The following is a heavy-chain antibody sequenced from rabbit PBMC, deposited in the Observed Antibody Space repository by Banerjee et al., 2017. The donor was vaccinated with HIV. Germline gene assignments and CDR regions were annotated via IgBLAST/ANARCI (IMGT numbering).Heavy chain of an antibody. V-gene: IGHV1S45*01. Sequence: QEQLVESGGGLVKPGASLTLTCKASGFSFSGGYWMCWVRQAPGKGLELIACIDNGDGSTYYASWAKGRFTIAKTSSTTVTLQMTSLTAADTATYFCARNIKSGWVQWGAFDPWGPGTLVTVS. D-gene: IGHD4-1*01. CDR1: GFSFSGGYW. CDR3: ARNIKSGWVQWGAFDP. J-gene: IGHJ2*01. CDR2: IDNGDGST.